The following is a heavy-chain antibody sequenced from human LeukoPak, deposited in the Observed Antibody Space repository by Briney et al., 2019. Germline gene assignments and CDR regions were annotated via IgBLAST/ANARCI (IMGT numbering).Heavy chain of an antibody. Sequence: SETLSLTCTVSGGSISSYYWSWIRQPPGKGLEWIGYIYYRGSTNYNPSLKSRVTISVDTSKNQFSLKLSSVTAADTAVYYCASSSWYVGLDYWGQGTLVTVSS. CDR1: GGSISSYY. CDR2: IYYRGST. D-gene: IGHD6-13*01. V-gene: IGHV4-59*01. CDR3: ASSSWYVGLDY. J-gene: IGHJ4*02.